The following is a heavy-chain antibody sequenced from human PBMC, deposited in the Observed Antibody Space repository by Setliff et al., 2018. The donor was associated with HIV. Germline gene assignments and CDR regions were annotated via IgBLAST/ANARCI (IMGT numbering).Heavy chain of an antibody. J-gene: IGHJ4*02. Sequence: GGSLRLSCAASGFTFSSYGMHWVRQAPGKGLEWVAFIRYDGTYKYYADSLKGRFTISRDNAKNSLYLQMDNLTVDDTAVYFCARGRCSDAACFFDYWGQGTLVTVSS. CDR2: IRYDGTYK. CDR1: GFTFSSYG. D-gene: IGHD3-16*01. CDR3: ARGRCSDAACFFDY. V-gene: IGHV3-30*02.